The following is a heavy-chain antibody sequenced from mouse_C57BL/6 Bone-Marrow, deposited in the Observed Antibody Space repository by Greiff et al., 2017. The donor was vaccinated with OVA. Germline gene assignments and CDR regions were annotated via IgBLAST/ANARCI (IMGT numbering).Heavy chain of an antibody. V-gene: IGHV1-80*01. D-gene: IGHD2-1*01. CDR1: GYAFCSYW. J-gene: IGHJ2*01. CDR2: IYPGDGDT. Sequence: QVQLKQPGAELVKPGASVKISCKASGYAFCSYWMNWVKQRPGKGLEWIGQIYPGDGDTNYNGKFKGKATLTADKSSSTAYMQLSSLTSEDSAVYFCARNGKGYFDYWGQGTTLTVSS. CDR3: ARNGKGYFDY.